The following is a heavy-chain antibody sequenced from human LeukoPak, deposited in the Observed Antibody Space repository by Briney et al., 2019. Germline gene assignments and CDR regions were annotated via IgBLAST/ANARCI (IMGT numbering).Heavy chain of an antibody. CDR1: GFTFSSYA. CDR3: AKEPPVLLWFGDFHYGMDV. V-gene: IGHV3-23*01. D-gene: IGHD3-10*01. CDR2: ISGSGGST. J-gene: IGHJ6*02. Sequence: GGSLRLSCAASGFTFSSYAMSWVRQAPGKGLEWVSAISGSGGSTYYADSVKGRFTISRDNSKNTLYLQMNSLRAEDTAVYYCAKEPPVLLWFGDFHYGMDVWGQGTTVTVSS.